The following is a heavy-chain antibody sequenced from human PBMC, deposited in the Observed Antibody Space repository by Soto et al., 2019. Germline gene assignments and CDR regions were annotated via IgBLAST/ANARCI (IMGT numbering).Heavy chain of an antibody. V-gene: IGHV1-69*13. J-gene: IGHJ5*02. D-gene: IGHD3-9*01. CDR1: GGTFSSYA. CDR3: ARDTERYFDCFDP. Sequence: SVKVSCKASGGTFSSYAISWVRQAPGQGLEWMGGIIPIFGTANYAQKFQGRVTITADESTSTAYMELSSLRSEDTAVYYCARDTERYFDCFDPWGQGTLVTVSS. CDR2: IIPIFGTA.